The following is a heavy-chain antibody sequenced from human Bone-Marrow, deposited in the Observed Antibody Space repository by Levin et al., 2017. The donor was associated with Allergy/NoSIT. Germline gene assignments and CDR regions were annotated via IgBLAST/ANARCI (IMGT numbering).Heavy chain of an antibody. CDR3: AQLMQYGGSYYGNYYYAMHV. V-gene: IGHV4-39*02. J-gene: IGHJ6*02. Sequence: PSETLSLTCSVSGVSISGSSDYWGWIRQPPGKGLEWIGSIYFSGSTNYNPSLKSRVTISVDTSKNHFSLRLSSVTAADTAVYYCAQLMQYGGSYYGNYYYAMHVWGQGTTVTVSS. D-gene: IGHD1-26*01. CDR1: GVSISGSSDY. CDR2: IYFSGST.